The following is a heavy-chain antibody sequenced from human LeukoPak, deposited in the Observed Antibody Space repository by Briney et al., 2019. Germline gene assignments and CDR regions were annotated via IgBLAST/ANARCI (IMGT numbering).Heavy chain of an antibody. V-gene: IGHV3-21*01. CDR2: IYSGSDYI. J-gene: IGHJ4*02. D-gene: IGHD6-19*01. CDR3: ARDVWTGVAVSDY. Sequence: GGSLRLSCVASGFTFSSDRMNWVRQAPGKGLEWVSTIYSGSDYIYYADSVKGRFTISRDNAKTSVYLQLNSLRADDTAVYYCARDVWTGVAVSDYWGQGTLVTVSS. CDR1: GFTFSSDR.